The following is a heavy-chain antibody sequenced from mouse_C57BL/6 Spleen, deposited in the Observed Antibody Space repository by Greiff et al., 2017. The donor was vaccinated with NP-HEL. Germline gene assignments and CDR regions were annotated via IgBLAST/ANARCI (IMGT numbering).Heavy chain of an antibody. CDR3: ARPSNYVYYFDY. J-gene: IGHJ2*01. V-gene: IGHV1-26*01. D-gene: IGHD2-5*01. CDR1: GYTFTDYY. Sequence: VQLQQSGPELVKPGASVKISCKASGYTFTDYYMNWVKQSHGKSLEWIGDINPNNGGTSYNQKFKGKATLTVDKSSSTAYMELRSLTSEDSAVYYCARPSNYVYYFDYWGQGTTLTVAS. CDR2: INPNNGGT.